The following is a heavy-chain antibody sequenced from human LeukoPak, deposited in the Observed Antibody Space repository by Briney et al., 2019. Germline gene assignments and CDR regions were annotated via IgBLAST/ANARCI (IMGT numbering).Heavy chain of an antibody. Sequence: RSSETLSLTCTVSGGSISSGGYYWSWIRQHPGKGLEWIGYIYYSGSTYYNPSLKSRVTISVDTSKNQFSLKLSSVTAADTAVYYCARLMYYDFWSGSLPGHFDYWGQGTLVTVSS. V-gene: IGHV4-31*03. D-gene: IGHD3-3*01. CDR2: IYYSGST. J-gene: IGHJ4*02. CDR1: GGSISSGGYY. CDR3: ARLMYYDFWSGSLPGHFDY.